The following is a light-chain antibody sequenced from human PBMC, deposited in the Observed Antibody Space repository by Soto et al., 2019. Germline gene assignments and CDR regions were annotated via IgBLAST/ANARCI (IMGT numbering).Light chain of an antibody. Sequence: QSALTQPASVSGSPGQSITISCTGTSSDVGGYHYVSWFQQHPGKAPKLVIYEVSNRPSGVSNRFSGSKSGNTASLTISGLQAEDEADYYCSSYTSRSSPYVLGTGTKLTVL. J-gene: IGLJ1*01. CDR2: EVS. V-gene: IGLV2-14*01. CDR3: SSYTSRSSPYV. CDR1: SSDVGGYHY.